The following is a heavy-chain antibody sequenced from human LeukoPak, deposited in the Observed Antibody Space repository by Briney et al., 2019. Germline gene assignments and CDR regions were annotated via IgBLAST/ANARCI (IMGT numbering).Heavy chain of an antibody. V-gene: IGHV3-21*01. Sequence: GGSLRLSCAASGFTFSSYSMNWVRQAPGKGLEWVSSISSSSSYIYYADSVKGRFTISRDNAKNSLYLQMNSLRAEDTAVYYCARVAPYYYDSSGYLTTLDYWGQGTLVTVSS. D-gene: IGHD3-22*01. CDR1: GFTFSSYS. CDR3: ARVAPYYYDSSGYLTTLDY. J-gene: IGHJ4*02. CDR2: ISSSSSYI.